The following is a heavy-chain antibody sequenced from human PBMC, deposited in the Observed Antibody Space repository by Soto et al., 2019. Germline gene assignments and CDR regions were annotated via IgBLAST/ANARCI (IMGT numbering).Heavy chain of an antibody. J-gene: IGHJ5*02. CDR1: GWSFSGYY. D-gene: IGHD3-3*01. CDR3: ARGGPVRFLEWLPTPGPLDP. Sequence: SETLSLTCSVYGWSFSGYYWSWIRQPPGKGLEWIGEINHSGSTNYNPSLKSRVTISVDTSKNQFSLKLSSVTAADTAVYYCARGGPVRFLEWLPTPGPLDPWGQGTLVTVSS. V-gene: IGHV4-34*01. CDR2: INHSGST.